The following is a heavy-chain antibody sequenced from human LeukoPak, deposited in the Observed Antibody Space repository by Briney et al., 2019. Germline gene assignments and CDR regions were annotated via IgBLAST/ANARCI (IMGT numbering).Heavy chain of an antibody. V-gene: IGHV4-38-2*02. CDR1: DYSISSGYY. J-gene: IGHJ4*02. Sequence: SETLSLTYTVSDYSISSGYYWGWIRRPPGKGLEWIGSIDHSGSTYYNPSLKSRVTISVDTSKNQFSLKLTSVTAADTAVYYCARGGKWLYYFDYWGQGTLVTVSS. D-gene: IGHD6-19*01. CDR3: ARGGKWLYYFDY. CDR2: IDHSGST.